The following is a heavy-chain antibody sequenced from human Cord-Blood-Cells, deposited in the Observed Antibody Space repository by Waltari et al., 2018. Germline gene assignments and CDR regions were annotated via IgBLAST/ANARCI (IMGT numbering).Heavy chain of an antibody. CDR2: IYHSGST. V-gene: IGHV4-4*02. CDR1: GGSISSSNW. CDR3: ARGDYYGSGSYWYFDL. D-gene: IGHD3-10*01. Sequence: QVQLQESGPGLVKPSGTLSLTCAVSGGSISSSNWWSWVRQPPGKGLEWIGEIYHSGSTNYNPSRKSRVTISVDKSNNQFSLKLSSVTAADTAVYYCARGDYYGSGSYWYFDLWGRGTLVTVSS. J-gene: IGHJ2*01.